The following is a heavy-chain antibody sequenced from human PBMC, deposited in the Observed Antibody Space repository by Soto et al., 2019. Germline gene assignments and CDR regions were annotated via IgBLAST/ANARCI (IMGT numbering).Heavy chain of an antibody. CDR1: GFTFSSYA. CDR2: ISYDGSDK. D-gene: IGHD3-22*01. J-gene: IGHJ4*02. CDR3: AKGPTMIVVVITTFDY. Sequence: GGSLRLSCAASGFTFSSYAMHWVRQAPGKGLEWVALISYDGSDKDYADSVKGRFTISRDNSRNTLFLQMNSLRAEDTAVYYCAKGPTMIVVVITTFDYWGQGTLVTVSS. V-gene: IGHV3-30-3*01.